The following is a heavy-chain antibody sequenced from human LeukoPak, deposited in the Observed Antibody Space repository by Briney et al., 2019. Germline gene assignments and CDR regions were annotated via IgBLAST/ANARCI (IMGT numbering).Heavy chain of an antibody. CDR2: IYYSGST. CDR3: ARGAGWLPLV. Sequence: SETLSLTCTVSGGSISSHYWSWIRQPPGKGLEWVGYIYYSGSTNYNPSLKSRVTISVDTSKSQFSLKLSSVTAADTAVYYCARGAGWLPLVGGQGTLVTVSS. D-gene: IGHD5-24*01. CDR1: GGSISSHY. J-gene: IGHJ4*02. V-gene: IGHV4-59*11.